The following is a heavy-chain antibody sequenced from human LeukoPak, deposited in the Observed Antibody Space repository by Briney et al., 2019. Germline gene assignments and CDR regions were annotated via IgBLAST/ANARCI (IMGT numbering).Heavy chain of an antibody. CDR3: ARDGGSAWFLDY. V-gene: IGHV3-11*04. CDR1: GFTFSDNY. Sequence: GGTLRLSCAASGFTFSDNYMSWIRQAPGKGLEWVSYISSSGNTTYNADSVKGRFSITRDNAKNSLYLQMNSLRAEDTAVYYCARDGGSAWFLDYWGQGTLVTVSS. D-gene: IGHD6-19*01. J-gene: IGHJ4*02. CDR2: ISSSGNTT.